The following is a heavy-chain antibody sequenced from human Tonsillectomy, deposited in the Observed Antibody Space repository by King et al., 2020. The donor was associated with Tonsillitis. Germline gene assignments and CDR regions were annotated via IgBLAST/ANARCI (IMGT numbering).Heavy chain of an antibody. CDR2: IYYSGST. CDR3: ARAGGYESGYFEFDY. D-gene: IGHD3-3*01. Sequence: QLQESGPGLVKPSETLSLTCTVSGGSISTYYWSWIRQPPGKGLEWIGYIYYSGSTNYNPSLKSRVTISVDTTKNQFSLKLSSVTAADTAVYYCARAGGYESGYFEFDYWGQGTLVTVSS. J-gene: IGHJ4*02. CDR1: GGSISTYY. V-gene: IGHV4-59*01.